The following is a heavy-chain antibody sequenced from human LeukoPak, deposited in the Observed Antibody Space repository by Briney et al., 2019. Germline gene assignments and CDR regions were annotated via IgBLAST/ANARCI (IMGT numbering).Heavy chain of an antibody. CDR1: GFRFSDFT. V-gene: IGHV3-23*01. CDR2: LRGRGGST. J-gene: IGHJ5*02. D-gene: IGHD3-16*01. Sequence: GGSLRLSCAASGFRFSDFTMTWVRQAPGKGPEGVSALRGRGGSTYYADSLGGRFTISRDNSRDMVYLQMNSPKVEDTATYYCGKEGGAWGQGTKVTVSS. CDR3: GKEGGA.